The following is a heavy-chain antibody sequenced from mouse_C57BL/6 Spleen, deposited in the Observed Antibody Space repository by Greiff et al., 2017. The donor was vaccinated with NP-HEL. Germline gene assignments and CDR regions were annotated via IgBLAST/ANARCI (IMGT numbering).Heavy chain of an antibody. CDR3: ATRSTAQPYAMDY. J-gene: IGHJ4*01. Sequence: VQLQQSGPGLVQPSQSLSITCTVSGFSLTSYGVHWVRQSPGKGLEWLGVIWRGGSTDYNAAFMSRLSITKDNSKSQVFFKMNSLQADDTAIYYCATRSTAQPYAMDYWGQGTSVTVSS. V-gene: IGHV2-5*01. CDR1: GFSLTSYG. CDR2: IWRGGST. D-gene: IGHD3-2*02.